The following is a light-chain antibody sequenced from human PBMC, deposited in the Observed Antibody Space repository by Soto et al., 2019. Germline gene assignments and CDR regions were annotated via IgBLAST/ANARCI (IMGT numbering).Light chain of an antibody. Sequence: QPVLTQSPSASASLGASVKLTCTLDSGHSSYAIAWHQQQPEKGPRYLMKLNSDGSHTKGDGIPDRFSGSSSGAERYLTISSLQSEDEADYYCQTWGTGIHVLFGGGTKVTVL. CDR1: SGHSSYA. CDR2: LNSDGSH. V-gene: IGLV4-69*01. J-gene: IGLJ2*01. CDR3: QTWGTGIHVL.